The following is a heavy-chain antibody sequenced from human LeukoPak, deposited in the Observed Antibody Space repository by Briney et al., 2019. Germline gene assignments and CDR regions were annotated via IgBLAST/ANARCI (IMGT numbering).Heavy chain of an antibody. Sequence: GGSLRLSCVASGFTFTKCAMSWVRQAPGKGLEWVAIITATGDTAYYADSVKGRFTISRDNSRNMVYMQMDSLRAEDTAIYFCAGDRNSDWYSPLDYWGQGTQVTVSS. CDR2: ITATGDTA. CDR3: AGDRNSDWYSPLDY. D-gene: IGHD6-19*01. CDR1: GFTFTKCA. J-gene: IGHJ4*02. V-gene: IGHV3-23*01.